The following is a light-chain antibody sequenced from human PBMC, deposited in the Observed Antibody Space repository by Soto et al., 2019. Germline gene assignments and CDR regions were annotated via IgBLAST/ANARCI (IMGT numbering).Light chain of an antibody. J-gene: IGKJ2*01. CDR2: GAS. V-gene: IGKV3-20*01. CDR1: QSVSSSY. CDR3: QQYGSSPYT. Sequence: EIVLTQSPGTLSLSPGERATLSCRASQSVSSSYLAWYQQKPGQAPRLLIYGASSRATGIPDRFSGSGSGTDFTLTISRLEPEDFAVYYCQQYGSSPYTLGQGTKLES.